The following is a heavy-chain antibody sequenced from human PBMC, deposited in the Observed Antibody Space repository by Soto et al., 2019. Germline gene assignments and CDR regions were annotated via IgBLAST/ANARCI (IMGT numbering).Heavy chain of an antibody. CDR2: ISYDGSVN. D-gene: IGHD2-15*01. J-gene: IGHJ4*02. V-gene: IGHV3-30*02. Sequence: GGSLRLSCAASGFTFSSYGMHWVRQAPGKGLELVVFISYDGSVNFYADFVKGRFTISRDNSNNTLYLQMYSLRVEDTAVYYCAKDSGSGDLIHFDYWGQGTLVTV. CDR3: AKDSGSGDLIHFDY. CDR1: GFTFSSYG.